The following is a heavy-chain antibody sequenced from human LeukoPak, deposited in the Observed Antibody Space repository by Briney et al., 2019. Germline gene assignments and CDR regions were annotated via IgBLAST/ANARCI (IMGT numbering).Heavy chain of an antibody. D-gene: IGHD6-19*01. CDR1: GFTFDDYG. CDR2: INWNGGST. CDR3: ARFSAVAGTDY. V-gene: IGHV3-20*01. J-gene: IGHJ4*02. Sequence: EGSLRLSCAASGFTFDDYGMSWVRQAPGKGLEWVSGINWNGGSTGYADSVKGRFTISRDNAKNSLYLQMNSLRGEDTALYHCARFSAVAGTDYWGQGTLVTVSS.